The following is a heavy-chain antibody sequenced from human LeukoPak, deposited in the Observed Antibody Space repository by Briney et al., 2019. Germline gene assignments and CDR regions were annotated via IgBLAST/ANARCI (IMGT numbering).Heavy chain of an antibody. Sequence: ASVQVSCKASGYTFTDYYMHWVRQAPGQGLEWMGWINPNSGGTNYAQKFQGRVTMTRDTSISTAYMELSRLRSDDTAVYYCARAGSYSTGWYGYWGQGALVTVSS. D-gene: IGHD6-19*01. J-gene: IGHJ4*02. CDR2: INPNSGGT. CDR1: GYTFTDYY. V-gene: IGHV1-2*02. CDR3: ARAGSYSTGWYGY.